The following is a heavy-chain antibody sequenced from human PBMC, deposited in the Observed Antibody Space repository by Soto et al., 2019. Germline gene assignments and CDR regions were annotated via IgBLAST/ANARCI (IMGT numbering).Heavy chain of an antibody. CDR3: ARGGSGSYSDFDY. CDR1: GGTFSSYT. CDR2: IIPILGIA. J-gene: IGHJ4*02. V-gene: IGHV1-69*02. D-gene: IGHD3-10*01. Sequence: SVKVSCKASGGTFSSYTISWVRQAPGQGLEWMGRIIPILGIANYAQKFQGRVTITADKSTSTAYMELSSLRSEDTAVYYCARGGSGSYSDFDYWGQGTLVTVSS.